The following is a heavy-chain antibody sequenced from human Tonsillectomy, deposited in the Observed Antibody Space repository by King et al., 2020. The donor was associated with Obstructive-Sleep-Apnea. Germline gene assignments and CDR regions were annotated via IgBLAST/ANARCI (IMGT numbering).Heavy chain of an antibody. Sequence: VQLVESGGGLVQPGGSLRLSCAASGFTFSTYAMSWVRQAPGKGLEWVSAISGSGVSTFYADSVKGRFTISRDNSKSTLDLQMSSLRAEDTAVYYCATRLSVTTSQLDYYDAMDARGQRTTFTVSS. D-gene: IGHD4-11*01. CDR1: GFTFSTYA. J-gene: IGHJ6*02. V-gene: IGHV3-23*04. CDR3: ATRLSVTTSQLDYYDAMDA. CDR2: ISGSGVST.